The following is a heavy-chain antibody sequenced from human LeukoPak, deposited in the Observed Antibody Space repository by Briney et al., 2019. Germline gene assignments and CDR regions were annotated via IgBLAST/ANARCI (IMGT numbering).Heavy chain of an antibody. V-gene: IGHV3-9*01. J-gene: IGHJ4*02. CDR1: GFTFDDYA. CDR2: ISWNSRTI. Sequence: PGRSLRLSCAASGFTFDDYAMHWVRQAPGKCLEWVSVISWNSRTIDYADSVKGRFTISRDNAKNSLYLQMNNLSTEDTAFYYCAKDIYYGSAYYFDYWGQGTLVTVSS. CDR3: AKDIYYGSAYYFDY. D-gene: IGHD3-10*01.